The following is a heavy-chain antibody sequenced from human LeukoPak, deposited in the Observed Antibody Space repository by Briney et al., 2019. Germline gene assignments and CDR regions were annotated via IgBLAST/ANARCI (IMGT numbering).Heavy chain of an antibody. CDR2: IKQDGSDK. V-gene: IGHV3-7*01. CDR3: AKDLGDTAMVFYYFDY. CDR1: GFTFNKYW. J-gene: IGHJ4*02. D-gene: IGHD5-18*01. Sequence: GGSLRLSCAASGFTFNKYWMTWVRQAPGKGLEWVANIKQDGSDKHYVSSVKGRSTISRDNAKNSVYLQMNSLRAEDTAVYYCAKDLGDTAMVFYYFDYWGQGTLVTVSS.